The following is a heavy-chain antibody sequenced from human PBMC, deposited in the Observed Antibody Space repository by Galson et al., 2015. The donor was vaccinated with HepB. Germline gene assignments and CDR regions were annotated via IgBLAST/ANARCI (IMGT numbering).Heavy chain of an antibody. CDR3: ARHTRYGDYVSSYGMYV. CDR1: GYRFTSYW. V-gene: IGHV5-10-1*01. Sequence: QSGAEVKKPGESLRMSCKGSGYRFTSYWISWVRQMPGKGLEWMGRIDPSDSSTNYSPSFQGHVTITADKSISTAFLHWSSLKASDTAMYYCARHTRYGDYVSSYGMYVWGQGTTVIVSS. D-gene: IGHD4-17*01. CDR2: IDPSDSST. J-gene: IGHJ6*02.